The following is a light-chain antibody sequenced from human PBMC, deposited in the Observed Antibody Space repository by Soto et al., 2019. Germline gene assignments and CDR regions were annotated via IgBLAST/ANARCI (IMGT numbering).Light chain of an antibody. V-gene: IGLV2-8*01. J-gene: IGLJ1*01. CDR3: SSYGGYNNVV. Sequence: XSALTQPPSASGSPVQSVTISCTGTSSDVGGYNYVSWFQQHPGKAPKLIIHEVNQRPSGVPDRFSGSKSGNTASLTVSGLQAEDEGTYYCSSYGGYNNVVFGTGTKVTVL. CDR2: EVN. CDR1: SSDVGGYNY.